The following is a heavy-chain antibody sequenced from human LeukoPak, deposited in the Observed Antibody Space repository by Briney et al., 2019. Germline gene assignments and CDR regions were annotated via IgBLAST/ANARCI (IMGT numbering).Heavy chain of an antibody. V-gene: IGHV4-34*01. J-gene: IGHJ4*02. CDR3: ARYNPTYYDYVWGSYRFFDY. CDR2: INHSGST. CDR1: GGSISSYY. Sequence: SETLSLTCTVSGGSISSYYWSWIRPPPGKGLEGIGEINHSGSTNYNPSLKSRVTISVDTSKNQFSLKLSSVTAADTAVYYCARYNPTYYDYVWGSYRFFDYWGQGTLVTVSS. D-gene: IGHD3-16*02.